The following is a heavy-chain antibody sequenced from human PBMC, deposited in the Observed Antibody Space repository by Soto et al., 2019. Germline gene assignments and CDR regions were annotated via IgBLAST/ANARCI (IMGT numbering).Heavy chain of an antibody. CDR2: IIPIFGTA. Sequence: QVQLVQSGAEVKKPGSSVKVSCKASGGTFSSYAISWVRQAPGQGLEWMGGIIPIFGTANYAQKYQGRVTITADKSTSTAYMELSSLRSEDTAVYYCARTSSSWYFYYYYGMDVWGQGTTVTVSS. J-gene: IGHJ6*02. CDR3: ARTSSSWYFYYYYGMDV. V-gene: IGHV1-69*06. CDR1: GGTFSSYA. D-gene: IGHD6-13*01.